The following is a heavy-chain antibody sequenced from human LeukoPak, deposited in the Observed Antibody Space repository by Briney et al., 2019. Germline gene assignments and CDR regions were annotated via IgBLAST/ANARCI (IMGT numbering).Heavy chain of an antibody. CDR1: GGSFSGYY. J-gene: IGHJ4*02. CDR3: ARLRKDCNRFCHS. CDR2: INHSGST. D-gene: IGHD2-21*02. Sequence: SVTLSLTCAVYGGSFSGYYWRWHPQPPGQGLVGIGEINHSGSTYYNPSLKSRVTISNDTSEKQFSLKLSSVNAADTAVYYCARLRKDCNRFCHSWGEGPLVTVSS. V-gene: IGHV4-34*01.